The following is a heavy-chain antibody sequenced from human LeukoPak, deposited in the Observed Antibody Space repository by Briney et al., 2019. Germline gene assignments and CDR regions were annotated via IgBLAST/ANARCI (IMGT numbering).Heavy chain of an antibody. J-gene: IGHJ4*02. D-gene: IGHD2-2*02. Sequence: ASVKVSCKASGYTFTSYDINWVRQATGQGLEWMGWISAYNGNTNYAQKFQGRVTMTRDTSISTAYMELSRLRSDDTAVYYCARGDRSSTCCYNYWGQGTLVTVSS. CDR2: ISAYNGNT. CDR3: ARGDRSSTCCYNY. CDR1: GYTFTSYD. V-gene: IGHV1-2*02.